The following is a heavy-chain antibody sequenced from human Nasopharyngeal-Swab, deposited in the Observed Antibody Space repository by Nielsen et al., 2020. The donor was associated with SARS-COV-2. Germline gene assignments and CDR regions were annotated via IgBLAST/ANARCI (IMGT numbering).Heavy chain of an antibody. J-gene: IGHJ6*03. D-gene: IGHD3-22*01. CDR1: GYTFTSYD. V-gene: IGHV1-8*01. CDR3: ARAEGGRIVVVITSFYYYYMDV. CDR2: MNPNSGNT. Sequence: ASVKVSCKASGYTFTSYDINWVRQATGQGLEWMGWMNPNSGNTGYAQKFQGRVTMTRNTSISTAYMELSSLRSEDTAVYYCARAEGGRIVVVITSFYYYYMDVWGKGTTVTVSS.